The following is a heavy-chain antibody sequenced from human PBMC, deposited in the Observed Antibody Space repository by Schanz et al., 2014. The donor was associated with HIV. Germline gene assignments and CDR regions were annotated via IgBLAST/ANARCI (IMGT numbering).Heavy chain of an antibody. J-gene: IGHJ4*02. V-gene: IGHV4-30-2*01. CDR3: ARTYSYDDYFDY. Sequence: QLQLQESGSGLVKPSQTLSLTCAVSGGSISSGAYSWSWIRQPPGKGLEWIGYIYHSGSTYYNPSLKSRVTISVDRSKNQYSRTLTSVTAADTAVYYCARTYSYDDYFDYWGQGTLVTVSS. CDR1: GGSISSGAYS. CDR2: IYHSGST. D-gene: IGHD5-18*01.